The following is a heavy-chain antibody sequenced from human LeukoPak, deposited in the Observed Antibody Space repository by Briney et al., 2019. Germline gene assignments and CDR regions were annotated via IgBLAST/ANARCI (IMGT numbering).Heavy chain of an antibody. Sequence: SVKVSCKASGGTFSSYAISWVRQAPGRGLEWMGGIIPIFGTANYAQKFQGRVTITTDESTSTAYMELSSLRSEDTAVYYCARGDFWSGYYGGFDPWGQGTLVTVSS. CDR1: GGTFSSYA. J-gene: IGHJ5*02. V-gene: IGHV1-69*05. CDR3: ARGDFWSGYYGGFDP. CDR2: IIPIFGTA. D-gene: IGHD3-3*01.